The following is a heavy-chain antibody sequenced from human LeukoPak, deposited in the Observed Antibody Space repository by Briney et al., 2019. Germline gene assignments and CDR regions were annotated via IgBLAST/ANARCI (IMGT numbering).Heavy chain of an antibody. CDR1: GYTFTGYY. CDR2: INPNSGGT. CDR3: ARPRAPVTRISSFDI. V-gene: IGHV1-2*02. J-gene: IGHJ3*02. D-gene: IGHD4-17*01. Sequence: ASVKVSCKASGYTFTGYYMHWVRQAPGQGLEWMGWINPNSGGTNYAQKFQGRVTMTRDKSIRTAYMELSRLTSDDTAVYYCARPRAPVTRISSFDIWGQGTMVTVSS.